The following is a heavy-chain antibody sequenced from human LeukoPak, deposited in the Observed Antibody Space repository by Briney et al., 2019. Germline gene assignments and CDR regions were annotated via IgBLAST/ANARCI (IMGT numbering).Heavy chain of an antibody. CDR2: IYHTGTT. D-gene: IGHD1-26*01. CDR3: ARLDSGDHGNIPH. V-gene: IGHV4-59*08. CDR1: GGSLSPYC. Sequence: SETLSLTCTVSGGSLSPYCWTWIRQPPRKGLEWIGYIYHTGTTRYNPSLNSRVTISLETSKNQFSLRLNSVTAADTAIYYCARLDSGDHGNIPHWGQGTLVTVSS. J-gene: IGHJ1*01.